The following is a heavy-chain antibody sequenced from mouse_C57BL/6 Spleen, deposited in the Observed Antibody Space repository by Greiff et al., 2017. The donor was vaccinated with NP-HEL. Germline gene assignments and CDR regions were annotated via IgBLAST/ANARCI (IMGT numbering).Heavy chain of an antibody. CDR2: ISYDGSN. J-gene: IGHJ3*01. V-gene: IGHV3-6*01. D-gene: IGHD2-4*01. Sequence: EVQLVESGPGLVKPSQSLSLTCSVTGYSITSGYYWNWIRQFPGNKLEWMGYISYDGSNNYNPSLKNRISITRDTSKNQFFLKLNSVTTEDTATYYCAREVLIYYDYEFAYWGQGTLVTVSA. CDR3: AREVLIYYDYEFAY. CDR1: GYSITSGYY.